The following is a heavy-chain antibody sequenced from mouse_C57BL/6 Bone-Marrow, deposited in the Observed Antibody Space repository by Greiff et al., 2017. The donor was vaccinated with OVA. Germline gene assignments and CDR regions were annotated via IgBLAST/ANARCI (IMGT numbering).Heavy chain of an antibody. V-gene: IGHV1-50*01. CDR2: IDPSDSYT. CDR1: GYTFTSYW. D-gene: IGHD1-1*01. Sequence: QVQLQQPGAELVKPGASVKLSCKASGYTFTSYWMQWVKQRPGQGLEWIGEIDPSDSYTNYNQKFKGKATLTVDKSSSTAYMQLSSLTSEDSAVYYCARYGISYGSSHSYFDVWGTGTTVTVSS. J-gene: IGHJ1*03. CDR3: ARYGISYGSSHSYFDV.